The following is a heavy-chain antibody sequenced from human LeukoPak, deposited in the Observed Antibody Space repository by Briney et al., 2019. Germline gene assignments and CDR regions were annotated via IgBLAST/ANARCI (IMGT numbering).Heavy chain of an antibody. CDR2: XNPNSGGT. Sequence: ASVKVSCKASGYTFTGYYMHWVRQAPGQGLEWXXXXNPNSGGTNYAQKFQGWVTMTRDTSVSTAYMELSRLRSDDTAVYYCARGSAVSTDVYYYYGMDVWGKGTTVTVSS. J-gene: IGHJ6*04. V-gene: IGHV1-2*04. CDR3: ARGSAVSTDVYYYYGMDV. D-gene: IGHD4-17*01. CDR1: GYTFTGYY.